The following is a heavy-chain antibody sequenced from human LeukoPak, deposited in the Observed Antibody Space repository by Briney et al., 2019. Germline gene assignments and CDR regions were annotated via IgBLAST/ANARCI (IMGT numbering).Heavy chain of an antibody. Sequence: ASVKVSCKASGYTFTSYYMHWVRQAPGQGLEWMGIINPSGGSTSYAQKFQGRVTMTRDTSTSTVYMELSSLRSEDTAVYYCASILAVAGIFDYWGQGTLVTVSS. CDR2: INPSGGST. V-gene: IGHV1-46*01. CDR1: GYTFTSYY. J-gene: IGHJ4*02. D-gene: IGHD6-19*01. CDR3: ASILAVAGIFDY.